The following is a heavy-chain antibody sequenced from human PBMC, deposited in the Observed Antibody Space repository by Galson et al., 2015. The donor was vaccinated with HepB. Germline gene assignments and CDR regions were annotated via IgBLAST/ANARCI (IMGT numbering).Heavy chain of an antibody. J-gene: IGHJ6*03. CDR1: GFSLSTSGMC. Sequence: PALVKPTQTLTLTCTFSGFSLSTSGMCVSWIRQPPGKALEWLARIDWDDDKYYSTSLKTRLTISKDTSKNQVVLTMTNMDPVDTATYYCARIHRYGGSYTSYYYMDVWGKGTTVTVSS. D-gene: IGHD1-26*01. CDR2: IDWDDDK. V-gene: IGHV2-70*11. CDR3: ARIHRYGGSYTSYYYMDV.